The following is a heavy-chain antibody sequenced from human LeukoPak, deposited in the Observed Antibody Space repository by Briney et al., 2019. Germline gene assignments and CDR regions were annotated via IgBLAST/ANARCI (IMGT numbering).Heavy chain of an antibody. CDR2: IKQDGSEK. J-gene: IGHJ1*01. CDR3: ARDRFGSIAALPHC. CDR1: GFTFSSYW. Sequence: PGGSLRLSCAASGFTFSSYWMSWARQAPGKGLEWVANIKQDGSEKYYVDSVKGRFTISRDNAKNSLYLQMNSLRADDTAVYYCARDRFGSIAALPHCWGQGTLVTVSS. D-gene: IGHD6-6*01. V-gene: IGHV3-7*03.